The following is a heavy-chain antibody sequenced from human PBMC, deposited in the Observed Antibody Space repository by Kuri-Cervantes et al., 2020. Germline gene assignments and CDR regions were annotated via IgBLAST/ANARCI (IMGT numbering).Heavy chain of an antibody. CDR3: AKSFLHYNFWSGRKRDAFDI. CDR2: IYYSGST. J-gene: IGHJ3*02. D-gene: IGHD3-3*01. V-gene: IGHV4-34*01. Sequence: SETLSLTCAVYGGSFSGYYWSWIRQPPGKGLEWIGSIYYSGSTYYNPSLKSRVTISVDTSKNQFSLKLSSVTAADTAVYYCAKSFLHYNFWSGRKRDAFDIWGQGTMVTVSS. CDR1: GGSFSGYY.